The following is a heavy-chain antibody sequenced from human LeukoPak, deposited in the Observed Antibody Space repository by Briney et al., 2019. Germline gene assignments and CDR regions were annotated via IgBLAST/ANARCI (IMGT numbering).Heavy chain of an antibody. Sequence: PGGSLRLSCAASGFTFTSYSMNWVRQAPGKGLEWVAHIKQDGSQEYYVDSVKGRFTISRDSAKNSLYLQINSLRAEDTAVYYCARGVPYDSWSGPHYSDYWGQGTLVTVSS. J-gene: IGHJ4*02. D-gene: IGHD3-3*01. CDR3: ARGVPYDSWSGPHYSDY. CDR1: GFTFTSYS. V-gene: IGHV3-7*01. CDR2: IKQDGSQE.